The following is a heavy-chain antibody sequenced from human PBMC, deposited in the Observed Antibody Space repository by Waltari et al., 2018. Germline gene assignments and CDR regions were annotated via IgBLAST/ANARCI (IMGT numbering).Heavy chain of an antibody. V-gene: IGHV4-59*08. J-gene: IGHJ6*03. CDR1: GSSTSSDS. CDR2: IYYSGST. CDR3: ARHGYYYYYMDV. Sequence: QVQIQESGPGLVEPSETLSLTGTVSGSSTSSDSWRWIRPPPGKGLAWIVYIYYSGSTNYNPSLKSRVTISVDTSKNQFSLKLSSVTAADTAVYYCARHGYYYYYMDVCGKGTTVTISS.